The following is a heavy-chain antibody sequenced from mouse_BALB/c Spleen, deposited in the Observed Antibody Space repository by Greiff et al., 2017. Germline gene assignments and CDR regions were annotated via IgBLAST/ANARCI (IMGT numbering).Heavy chain of an antibody. V-gene: IGHV8-12*01. CDR3: ARRAGDYGSSYGFAY. Sequence: QVQLKESGPGILQPSQTLSLTCSFSGFSLSTSGMGVSWIRQPSGKGLEWLAHIYWDDDKRYNPSLKSRLTISKDTSRNQVFLKITSVDTADTATYYCARRAGDYGSSYGFAYWGQGTLVTVSA. D-gene: IGHD1-1*01. CDR1: GFSLSTSGMG. CDR2: IYWDDDK. J-gene: IGHJ3*01.